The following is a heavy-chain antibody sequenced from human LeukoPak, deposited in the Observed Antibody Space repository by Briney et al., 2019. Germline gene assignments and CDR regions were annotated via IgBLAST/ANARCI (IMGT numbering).Heavy chain of an antibody. D-gene: IGHD3-16*01. CDR3: AKDYPIRGLGTTPGTQDY. CDR2: ISYDGNNK. V-gene: IGHV3-30-3*01. CDR1: GFTFSSYA. Sequence: PGGSLRLSCAASGFTFSSYAMHWVRQAPGKGLEWVAVISYDGNNKYYADSVKGRFTISRDNSKNTLYLQMNSLRPEDTAVYYCAKDYPIRGLGTTPGTQDYWGQGTLVTVSS. J-gene: IGHJ4*02.